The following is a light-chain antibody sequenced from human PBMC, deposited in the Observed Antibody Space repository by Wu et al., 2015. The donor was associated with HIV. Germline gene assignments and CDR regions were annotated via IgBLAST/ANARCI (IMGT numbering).Light chain of an antibody. Sequence: DIQMTQSPSSLSASVGGRVTITCRASQSISSDLKWYQQKPGAAPQLLIYAASSLQSGVPSRFSGSGSGTDFTLTISSLQPEDVATYYCQKYNTAPWTFGQGTKVEMK. V-gene: IGKV1-39*01. CDR1: QSISSD. CDR3: QKYNTAPWT. J-gene: IGKJ1*01. CDR2: AAS.